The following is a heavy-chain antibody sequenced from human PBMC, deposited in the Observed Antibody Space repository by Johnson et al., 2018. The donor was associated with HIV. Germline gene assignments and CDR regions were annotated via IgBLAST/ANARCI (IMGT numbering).Heavy chain of an antibody. V-gene: IGHV3-33*06. CDR2: IWYDGSNK. Sequence: QVQLVESGGGLVKPGGSLRLSCAASGFTFSNAWITWVRQGPGKGLEWVAVIWYDGSNKYYADSVKGRFTISRDNSKNTLYLQMNSLRAEDTAVYYCAKDRGAARAFDAFDIWGQGTMVTVSS. CDR3: AKDRGAARAFDAFDI. D-gene: IGHD6-6*01. J-gene: IGHJ3*02. CDR1: GFTFSNAW.